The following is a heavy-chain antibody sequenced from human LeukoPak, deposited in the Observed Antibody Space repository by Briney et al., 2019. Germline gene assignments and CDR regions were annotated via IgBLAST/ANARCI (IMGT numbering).Heavy chain of an antibody. Sequence: GGSLRLSCAASGFTFSSYAMHWVRQAPGRGLEWVAVISYDGSNKYYADSVKGRFTISRDNSKNTLYLQMNSLRAEDTAVYYCARAPLAVAATTYFDYWGQGTLVTVPS. D-gene: IGHD2-15*01. CDR3: ARAPLAVAATTYFDY. CDR2: ISYDGSNK. V-gene: IGHV3-30*04. J-gene: IGHJ4*02. CDR1: GFTFSSYA.